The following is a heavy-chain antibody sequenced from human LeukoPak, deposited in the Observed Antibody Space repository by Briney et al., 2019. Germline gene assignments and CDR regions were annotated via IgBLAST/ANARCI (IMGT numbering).Heavy chain of an antibody. CDR1: GFTFSSSA. V-gene: IGHV3-21*01. Sequence: GSLRLSCAASGFTFSSSAMNWVRHAPGKGLEWVSSINQISSHIYYAESVRGRFSISRDNAKNSVYLQMNSLRAEDTAIYYCARDATQYLRYGYFDYWGPGILVTVSS. CDR2: INQISSHI. CDR3: ARDATQYLRYGYFDY. D-gene: IGHD3-9*01. J-gene: IGHJ4*02.